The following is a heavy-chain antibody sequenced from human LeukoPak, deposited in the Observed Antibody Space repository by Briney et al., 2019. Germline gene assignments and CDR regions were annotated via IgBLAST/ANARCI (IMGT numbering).Heavy chain of an antibody. Sequence: GGSLRLSCAASGFNFSDYGFHWVRQGPGNGLDWVTFIQNDGSNNYYAASVRGRFTISRDNSRNTLFLQMKSLTAEDAARYYCVKDGIAVAEPDFWGQGVLVIVSS. CDR1: GFNFSDYG. J-gene: IGHJ4*02. CDR3: VKDGIAVAEPDF. V-gene: IGHV3-30*02. CDR2: IQNDGSNN. D-gene: IGHD6-19*01.